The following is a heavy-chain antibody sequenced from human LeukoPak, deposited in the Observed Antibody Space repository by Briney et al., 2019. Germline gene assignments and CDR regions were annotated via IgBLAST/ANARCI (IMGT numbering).Heavy chain of an antibody. V-gene: IGHV4-59*01. D-gene: IGHD3-10*01. CDR2: VYYSGST. CDR3: ARSALDTSATYYNPQPFDY. J-gene: IGHJ4*02. Sequence: SETLSLTCTVSGGSISTYFWSWIRQPPGKGLEWIGYVYYSGSTNYNPSLKSRVTLLVETSKNQFSLKLTSVTAADTAVYYCARSALDTSATYYNPQPFDYWGQGTLVTVSS. CDR1: GGSISTYF.